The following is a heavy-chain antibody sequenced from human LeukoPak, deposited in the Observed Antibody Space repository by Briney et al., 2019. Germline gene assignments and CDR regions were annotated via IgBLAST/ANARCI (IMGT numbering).Heavy chain of an antibody. CDR2: IKEDGSVK. Sequence: PGGSLRLSCAGSGFTFSSHWMSCLRQSPGKGREWVANIKEDGSVKNYGDSVKGRFTVSRDNAKNSLYLQMNSLRVEDTAVYYCASNNDWSFDYGGQGTLVTVSS. D-gene: IGHD3-9*01. V-gene: IGHV3-7*05. J-gene: IGHJ4*02. CDR3: ASNNDWSFDY. CDR1: GFTFSSHW.